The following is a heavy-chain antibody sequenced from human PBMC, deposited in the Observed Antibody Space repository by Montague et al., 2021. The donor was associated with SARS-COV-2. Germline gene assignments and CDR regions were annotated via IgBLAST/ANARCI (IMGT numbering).Heavy chain of an antibody. V-gene: IGHV4-34*01. CDR1: GGSFSGYY. CDR3: ARARQDVVVPALGIGAYYYYYYMDV. CDR2: INHSGST. D-gene: IGHD2-2*01. Sequence: SETLSLTCAVYGGSFSGYYWSWIRQPPGKGLEWIGEINHSGSTNXNPSLKSRVTISVDTSKNQFFLKLSSVTAADTAVYYCARARQDVVVPALGIGAYYYYYYMDVWGKGTTVTVSS. J-gene: IGHJ6*03.